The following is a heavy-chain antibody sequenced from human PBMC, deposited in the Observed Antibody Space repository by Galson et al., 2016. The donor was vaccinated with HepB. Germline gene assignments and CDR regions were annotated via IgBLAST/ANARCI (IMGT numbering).Heavy chain of an antibody. D-gene: IGHD1-26*01. J-gene: IGHJ3*02. V-gene: IGHV4-39*01. Sequence: SETLSLTCTVSNDSISTLHYSWGWIRQPPGKGLEWIGIIYYSGTTSYTPSLSSRVNTSVETFKNQFSLTLNSVTAADTAVYYCARFLTSEWDLPEGPFGIWGQGTLVTVSS. CDR1: NDSISTLHYS. CDR2: IYYSGTT. CDR3: ARFLTSEWDLPEGPFGI.